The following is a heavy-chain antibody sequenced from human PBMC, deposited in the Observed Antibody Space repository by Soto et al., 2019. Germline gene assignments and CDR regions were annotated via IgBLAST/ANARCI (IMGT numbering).Heavy chain of an antibody. J-gene: IGHJ5*02. CDR3: ARDRSAVGATLYNWFDP. V-gene: IGHV4-4*02. D-gene: IGHD1-26*01. CDR2: IYHSGSI. CDR1: NASISSRKW. Sequence: SETLSLTCTVSNASISSRKWWTWVRQTPGKGLEWIGEIYHSGSINHNPSLKSRVTISVDTSKNQFSLKLSSVTAADTAVYYCARDRSAVGATLYNWFDPWGQGTLVTVSS.